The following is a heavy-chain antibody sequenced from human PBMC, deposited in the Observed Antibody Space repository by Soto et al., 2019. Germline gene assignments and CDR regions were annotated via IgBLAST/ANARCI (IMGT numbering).Heavy chain of an antibody. CDR1: GFSFSDYY. V-gene: IGHV3-21*01. D-gene: IGHD5-18*01. CDR2: ISSSSSYI. Sequence: PGGSLRLSCSASGFSFSDYYMTWVRQAPGKGLEWISSISSSSSYIYYADSVEGRFTISRDNAKNSLYLQMNSLRAEDTAVYYCARERGYSYGYEDYWGQGTLVTVSS. J-gene: IGHJ4*02. CDR3: ARERGYSYGYEDY.